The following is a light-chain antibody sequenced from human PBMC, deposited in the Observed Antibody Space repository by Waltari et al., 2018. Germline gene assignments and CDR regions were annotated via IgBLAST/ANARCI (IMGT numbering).Light chain of an antibody. CDR3: QQYDNWPPV. V-gene: IGKV3-15*01. CDR1: QSINSK. CDR2: GAS. J-gene: IGKJ5*01. Sequence: EIMMTQSPATLSVSPGERATLSCRASQSINSKVAWYQQKPGHTPRLLIYGASTRATGISARFGGSGSGTEFTLTIRSLQSEDVALYSCQQYDNWPPVFGQGTRLEIK.